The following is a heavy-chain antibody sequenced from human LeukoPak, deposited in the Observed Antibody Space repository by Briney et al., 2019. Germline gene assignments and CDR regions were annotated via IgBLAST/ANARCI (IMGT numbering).Heavy chain of an antibody. CDR3: ARTIAAAGTRRYFQH. CDR1: GGSFSGYY. V-gene: IGHV4-34*01. CDR2: INHSGST. D-gene: IGHD6-13*01. J-gene: IGHJ1*01. Sequence: SETLSLTCAVYGGSFSGYYWSWIRQPPGKGLEWIGKINHSGSTNYNPSLKSRVTISVDTSKNQFSLKLSSVTAADTAVYYCARTIAAAGTRRYFQHWGQGTLVTVSS.